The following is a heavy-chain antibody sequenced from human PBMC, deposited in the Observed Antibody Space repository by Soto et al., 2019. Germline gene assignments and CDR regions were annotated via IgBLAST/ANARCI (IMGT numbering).Heavy chain of an antibody. CDR3: TRRRGYSSSSYYFDY. Sequence: GGSLRLSCAASGFTFSGSAMHWVRQASWKWLEWVGRIRSKANSYATAYAASVKGRFTISRDDSKNTAYLQMNSLKTEDTAVYYCTRRRGYSSSSYYFDYWGQGTLVTVSS. V-gene: IGHV3-73*01. J-gene: IGHJ4*02. D-gene: IGHD6-6*01. CDR2: IRSKANSYAT. CDR1: GFTFSGSA.